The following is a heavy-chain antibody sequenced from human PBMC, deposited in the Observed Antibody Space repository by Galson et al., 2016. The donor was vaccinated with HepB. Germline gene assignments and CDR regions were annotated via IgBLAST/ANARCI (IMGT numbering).Heavy chain of an antibody. CDR2: INSYGSDT. D-gene: IGHD4-17*01. CDR3: ARPRGRLTTAWGMDV. V-gene: IGHV3-74*01. CDR1: GFTFSKFA. J-gene: IGHJ6*02. Sequence: SLRLSCAASGFTFSKFAMHWVRQAPGKGLAWVSRINSYGSDTNYADSVKGRFTISRDNAKNTLYLQMESLRAEDTAVYYCARPRGRLTTAWGMDVWGQGTTVTVSS.